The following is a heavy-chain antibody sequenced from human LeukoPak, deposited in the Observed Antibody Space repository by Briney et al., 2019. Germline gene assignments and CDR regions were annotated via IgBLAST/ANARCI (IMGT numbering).Heavy chain of an antibody. J-gene: IGHJ3*02. V-gene: IGHV3-23*01. CDR2: ISGSGGST. D-gene: IGHD3-3*01. Sequence: GGSLRLSCAASGFTFSSYAMSWVRQAPGKGLEWVSAISGSGGSTYYADSVKGRFTISRDNSKNTLYLQMNSLRAEDTAVYYCAKEDYVERITIFGVVPWGVAFDIWGQGTMVTVSS. CDR1: GFTFSSYA. CDR3: AKEDYVERITIFGVVPWGVAFDI.